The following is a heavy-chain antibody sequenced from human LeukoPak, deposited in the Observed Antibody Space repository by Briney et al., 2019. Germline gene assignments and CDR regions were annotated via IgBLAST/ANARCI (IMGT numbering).Heavy chain of an antibody. CDR1: GFIFNSYS. V-gene: IGHV3-21*01. CDR3: VRDNRDAFDI. Sequence: PGGSLRLSCAASGFIFNSYSMNWVRQAPGKGLEWVSAISSSSSYKFNADSAKGRFTISRDNARNLLYLQMNSLRAEDTAVYYCVRDNRDAFDIWGQGTMVTVSS. CDR2: ISSSSSYK. J-gene: IGHJ3*02.